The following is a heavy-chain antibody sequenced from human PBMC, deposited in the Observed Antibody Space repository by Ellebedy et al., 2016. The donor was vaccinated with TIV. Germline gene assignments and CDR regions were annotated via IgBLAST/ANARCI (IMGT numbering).Heavy chain of an antibody. D-gene: IGHD5-24*01. CDR3: ARDWGSGGDGNNLLKKNWFGS. Sequence: AASVKVSCKASGYTFTTYYIHWVRQAPGQGLEWMGIINPSAGSTFYAQKFQGRVTMTRDTSTSTVDMELRGLRSDDTAVYYCARDWGSGGDGNNLLKKNWFGSWGQGTLVAVSS. CDR1: GYTFTTYY. CDR2: INPSAGST. V-gene: IGHV1-46*01. J-gene: IGHJ5*01.